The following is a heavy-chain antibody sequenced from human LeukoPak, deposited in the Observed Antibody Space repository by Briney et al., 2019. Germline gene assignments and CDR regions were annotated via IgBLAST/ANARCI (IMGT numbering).Heavy chain of an antibody. Sequence: PGGSLRLSCVASGFIFNEYGMTWVRQIPGKGLEWVCGINGNGGGTGYADSVKGRFTISRDNAKNSLYLEMDSLRAEDTALYFCARLFNAGLRAPLDYGGQGTLVSVSS. CDR2: INGNGGGT. CDR3: ARLFNAGLRAPLDY. CDR1: GFIFNEYG. D-gene: IGHD6-13*01. J-gene: IGHJ4*02. V-gene: IGHV3-20*04.